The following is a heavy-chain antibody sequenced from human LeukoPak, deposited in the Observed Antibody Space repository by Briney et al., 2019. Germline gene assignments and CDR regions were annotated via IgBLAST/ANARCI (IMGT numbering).Heavy chain of an antibody. CDR3: ARLFCSGGSCLGFDI. D-gene: IGHD2-15*01. Sequence: SETLSLTCTVSSGSISTSNYYWGWVRHPPGKALEWIGNIFYSGSTYYSPSLKSRVTISLDTSRNQFSLNLSSVTAADTAIYYCARLFCSGGSCLGFDIWGQGTVVTVSS. CDR2: IFYSGST. CDR1: SGSISTSNYY. V-gene: IGHV4-39*07. J-gene: IGHJ3*02.